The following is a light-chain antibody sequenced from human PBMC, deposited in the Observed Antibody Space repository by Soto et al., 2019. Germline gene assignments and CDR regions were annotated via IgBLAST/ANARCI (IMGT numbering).Light chain of an antibody. CDR1: QSISSW. V-gene: IGKV1-5*01. CDR3: QQYNSYWT. CDR2: DAS. Sequence: DVQMTQYHSTLSASVGDRVTITCRASQSISSWLAWYQQKPGKAPKLLIYDASSLESGVPSRFSGSGSGTEFTLTISSLQPDDFATYYCQQYNSYWTFGQGTKVDI. J-gene: IGKJ1*01.